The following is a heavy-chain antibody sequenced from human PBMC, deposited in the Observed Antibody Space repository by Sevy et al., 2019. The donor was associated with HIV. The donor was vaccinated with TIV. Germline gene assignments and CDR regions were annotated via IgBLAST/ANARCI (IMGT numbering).Heavy chain of an antibody. CDR1: GFAFSKYS. J-gene: IGHJ4*02. D-gene: IGHD2-8*01. Sequence: GGSLRLSCAASGFAFSKYSMSWVCQPPGKGLEWVSTLSFGCGEINYADSVKGRFTISRDNSKSSVYLQMNNPRPEDTAVYYCAREGCTKPHDYWGQGTLVTVSS. V-gene: IGHV3-23*01. CDR2: LSFGCGEI. CDR3: AREGCTKPHDY.